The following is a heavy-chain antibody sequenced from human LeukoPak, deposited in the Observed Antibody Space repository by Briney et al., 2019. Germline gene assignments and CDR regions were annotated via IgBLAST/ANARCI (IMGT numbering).Heavy chain of an antibody. CDR2: INSDGSST. CDR3: ARVWRGLGSYYNTDY. CDR1: GFTFSSYW. V-gene: IGHV3-74*01. Sequence: PGGSLRLSCAASGFTFSSYWMHWVRQAPGKGLVWVSRINSDGSSTSYADSVKGRFTISRDNAKNTLYLQMNSLRAEDTAVYYCARVWRGLGSYYNTDYWGQGTLVTVSS. D-gene: IGHD3-10*01. J-gene: IGHJ4*02.